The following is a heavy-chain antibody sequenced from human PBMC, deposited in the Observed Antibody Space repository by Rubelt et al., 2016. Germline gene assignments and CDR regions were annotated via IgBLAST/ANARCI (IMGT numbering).Heavy chain of an antibody. J-gene: IGHJ4*02. V-gene: IGHV1-2*06. CDR2: INPNSGGT. D-gene: IGHD5-18*01. CDR3: ARSLVYGYTGIDY. CDR1: GYTFTSYA. Sequence: QVQLVQSGSELKKPGASVKVSCKASGYTFTSYAMNWVRQAPGQGLEWMGRINPNSGGTNYAQKFQGRVTMTRDTSISTVYMELSRLTSDDTAVYYCARSLVYGYTGIDYWGQGTLVTVSS.